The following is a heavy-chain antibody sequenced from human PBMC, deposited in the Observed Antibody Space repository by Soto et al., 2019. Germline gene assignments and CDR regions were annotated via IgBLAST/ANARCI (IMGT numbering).Heavy chain of an antibody. J-gene: IGHJ4*02. V-gene: IGHV1-3*01. CDR3: ARGNGGPFDY. D-gene: IGHD1-1*01. CDR1: GYTFTSYA. CDR2: INAGNGNT. Sequence: QVQLVQSGAEVKKPGASVKVSCKASGYTFTSYAMHWVRQAPGQRLEWMGWINAGNGNTKYSQKFQGRVTITRDTSASTAYMKLSSLRSEDTAVYYCARGNGGPFDYWGQGTLVTVSS.